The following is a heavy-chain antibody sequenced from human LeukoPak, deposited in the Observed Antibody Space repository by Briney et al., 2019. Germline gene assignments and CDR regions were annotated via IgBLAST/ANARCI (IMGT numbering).Heavy chain of an antibody. CDR3: ARDPSGAPYVSADY. Sequence: RPGGSLRLSCAASGFTFSSYRVNWVRQAPGGGREGGSYISSSSSTIYYADSVKGRFTISRDNAKNSLYLQMNSLRAEDTAVYYCARDPSGAPYVSADYWGQGTLVTVSS. CDR2: ISSSSSTI. D-gene: IGHD1-26*01. CDR1: GFTFSSYR. V-gene: IGHV3-48*01. J-gene: IGHJ4*02.